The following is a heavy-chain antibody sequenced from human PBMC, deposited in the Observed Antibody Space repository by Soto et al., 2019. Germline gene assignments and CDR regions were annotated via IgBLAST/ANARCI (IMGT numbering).Heavy chain of an antibody. CDR2: IWYDGSHK. J-gene: IGHJ4*02. D-gene: IGHD1-26*01. V-gene: IGHV3-33*01. Sequence: SGGSLRLSCAASGFTFSTYGMHWVRQAPGMGLEWVAVIWYDGSHKDYADSVKGRFTISRDNSKNTLYLQMNSLRVEDTAVYYCARAVGPFDYWGQGTLVTVSS. CDR3: ARAVGPFDY. CDR1: GFTFSTYG.